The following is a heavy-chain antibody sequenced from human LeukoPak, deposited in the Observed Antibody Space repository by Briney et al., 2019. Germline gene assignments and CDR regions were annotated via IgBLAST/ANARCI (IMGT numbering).Heavy chain of an antibody. V-gene: IGHV3-21*04. Sequence: GGSLRLSCAASGFTFSSYAMHWVRQAPGKGLEWVSSIRSSSSYIYYADSVKGRFTISRDNAKNTLYLQMNSLRAGDAAVYYCAKAPVTTCSGAYCYPFDYWSQGTLVTVSS. CDR3: AKAPVTTCSGAYCYPFDY. CDR1: GFTFSSYA. CDR2: IRSSSSYI. J-gene: IGHJ4*02. D-gene: IGHD2-15*01.